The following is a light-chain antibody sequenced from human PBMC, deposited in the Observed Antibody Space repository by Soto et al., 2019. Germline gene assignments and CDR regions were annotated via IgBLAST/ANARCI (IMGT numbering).Light chain of an antibody. CDR3: GTWDSSLSDWV. V-gene: IGLV1-51*02. J-gene: IGLJ3*02. CDR1: SSNIGNNY. CDR2: ESN. Sequence: QSVLTQPPSVSAAPGQKVTISCSGSSSNIGNNYVSWYQQLPGTAPKLLIYESNKRPSGIPDRFSGSKSGTSATLGITGLQTGDEADYYCGTWDSSLSDWVFGGGIKLTVL.